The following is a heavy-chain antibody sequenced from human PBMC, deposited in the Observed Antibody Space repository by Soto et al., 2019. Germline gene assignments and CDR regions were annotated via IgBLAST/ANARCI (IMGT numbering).Heavy chain of an antibody. CDR2: MYNSGTT. CDR3: ARGPTSDKVDY. CDR1: GGSITNNNYY. J-gene: IGHJ4*02. Sequence: QVQLQESGPGLVEPSQTLSLTCTVSGGSITNNNYYWSWICQPPGKGLEWIGHMYNSGTTYSNPSLKGRVTIPGDTSKNQFSLNLSSVTAADTAVYYCARGPTSDKVDYWGQGTLVTVSS. V-gene: IGHV4-30-4*01.